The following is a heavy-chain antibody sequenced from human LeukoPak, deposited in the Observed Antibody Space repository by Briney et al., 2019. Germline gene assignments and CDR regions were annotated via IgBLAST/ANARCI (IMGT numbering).Heavy chain of an antibody. CDR2: IYSGGRT. Sequence: GGSLRLSCAASGFSFSSYWMHWVRHAPRKGLEWVSVIYSGGRTYYADSVKGRFTISSHNSKNTLYLQMNSLRAEDTAVYYCARVNGGGFDHWGQGTLVTVSA. J-gene: IGHJ4*02. D-gene: IGHD3-10*01. V-gene: IGHV3-53*04. CDR1: GFSFSSYW. CDR3: ARVNGGGFDH.